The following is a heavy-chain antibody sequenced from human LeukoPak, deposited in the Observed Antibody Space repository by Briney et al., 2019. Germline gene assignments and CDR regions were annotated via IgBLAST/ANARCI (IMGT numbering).Heavy chain of an antibody. CDR2: IKEDGTDK. V-gene: IGHV3-7*01. Sequence: PGGSLRLSCAPSGFKISNYWMNWVRQAPGKGLEWVANIKEDGTDKFYVDSVKGRFTISRDNAKNSLFLQMNSLRAEDTAVYYCARRGHCTDASCYSGFYYYYGRLGQRDHGHRLL. D-gene: IGHD2-2*01. CDR3: ARRGHCTDASCYSGFYYYYGR. CDR1: GFKISNYW. J-gene: IGHJ6*04.